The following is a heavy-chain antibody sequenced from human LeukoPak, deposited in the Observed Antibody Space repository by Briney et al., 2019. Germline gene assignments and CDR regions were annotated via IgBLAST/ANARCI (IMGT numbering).Heavy chain of an antibody. CDR3: ARVSHDFWSGYLISWFDP. D-gene: IGHD3-3*01. CDR2: MNPNSGNT. J-gene: IGHJ5*02. CDR1: GYTFTGYY. V-gene: IGHV1-8*03. Sequence: ASVKVSCKASGYTFTGYYMHWVRQAPGQGLEWMGWMNPNSGNTGYAQKFQGRVTITRNTSISTAYMELSSLRSEDTAVYYCARVSHDFWSGYLISWFDPWGQGTLVTVSS.